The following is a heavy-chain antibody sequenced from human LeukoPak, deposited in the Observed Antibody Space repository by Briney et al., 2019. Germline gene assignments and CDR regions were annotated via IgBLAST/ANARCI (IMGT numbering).Heavy chain of an antibody. CDR2: TYYASQWSN. J-gene: IGHJ4*02. CDR1: GDSVSSSGVA. D-gene: IGHD1-14*01. CDR3: TRGRNSAFDH. Sequence: QALSLTCAISGDSVSSSGVAWNWIRQSPSRGLEWLGRTYYASQWSNEYALSVKSRITINPDTSKNQFSLQLNAVTPEHTAVYYCTRGRNSAFDHWGQRTLVTVSS. V-gene: IGHV6-1*01.